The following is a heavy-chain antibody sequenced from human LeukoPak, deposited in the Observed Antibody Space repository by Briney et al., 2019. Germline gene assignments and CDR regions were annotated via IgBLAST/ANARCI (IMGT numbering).Heavy chain of an antibody. CDR3: ARSYYYGSGSYVPFDY. CDR1: GFTFSDYY. J-gene: IGHJ4*02. V-gene: IGHV3-11*06. CDR2: ISSSSSYI. D-gene: IGHD3-10*01. Sequence: GGSLRLSCAASGFTFSDYYMSWIRQAPGKGLEWVSSISSSSSYIYYADSVKGRFTISRDNAKNSLYLQMNSLRAEDTAVYYCARSYYYGSGSYVPFDYWGQGTLVTVSS.